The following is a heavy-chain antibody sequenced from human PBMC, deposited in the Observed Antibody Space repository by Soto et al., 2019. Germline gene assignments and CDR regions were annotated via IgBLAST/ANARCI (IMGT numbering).Heavy chain of an antibody. CDR3: ARDYTYYSYYGMEV. CDR1: VFTVSTNY. J-gene: IGHJ6*01. Sequence: PVGSLRLSCAASVFTVSTNYMSCVRHSPGKGLEWVSVIYSGGSTSYADSVKGRFTISRDNSKNTLYLQMNSLRAEDTAVYYCARDYTYYSYYGMEVLGQGTTVNVSS. V-gene: IGHV3-53*01. CDR2: IYSGGST.